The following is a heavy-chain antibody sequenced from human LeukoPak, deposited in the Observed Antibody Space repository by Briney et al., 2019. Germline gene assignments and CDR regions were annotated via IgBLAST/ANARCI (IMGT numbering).Heavy chain of an antibody. J-gene: IGHJ5*02. CDR3: ARRGRGDWFDP. V-gene: IGHV5-51*01. D-gene: IGHD1-26*01. Sequence: GESLKISCKISGYDFTTYWIGWVRQMPGKGLECMGIIWPGDSDTRYSPSFQGQVTISADKTISTVYLQWSSLKVSDTAIYYCARRGRGDWFDPWGQGTLVTVSS. CDR2: IWPGDSDT. CDR1: GYDFTTYW.